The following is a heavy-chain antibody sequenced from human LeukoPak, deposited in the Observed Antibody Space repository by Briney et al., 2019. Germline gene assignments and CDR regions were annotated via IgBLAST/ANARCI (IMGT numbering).Heavy chain of an antibody. CDR3: AKDLGSAPLYYYYMDV. J-gene: IGHJ6*03. D-gene: IGHD3-10*01. CDR1: GFTFSSHA. V-gene: IGHV3-23*01. CDR2: ISGSGGST. Sequence: GGSLRLSCAASGFTFSSHAMSWVRQAPGKGLEWVSAISGSGGSTYYADSVKGRFTISRDNSKNTLYLQMNSLRAKDTAVYYCAKDLGSAPLYYYYMDVWGKGTTVTVSS.